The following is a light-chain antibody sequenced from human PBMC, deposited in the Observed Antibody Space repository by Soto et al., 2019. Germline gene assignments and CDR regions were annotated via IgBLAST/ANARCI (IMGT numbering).Light chain of an antibody. J-gene: IGKJ3*01. CDR3: QQCGSPPFT. Sequence: EIVMTQSPGTLSLSPGDTATLSCRASQSLGSDLVWYQVKSGRAPRVLIHSASIRATDIPDRFSGGGSGTDFSLTISRLQREDFAVYYCQQCGSPPFTFGPGTKVDIK. CDR1: QSLGSD. CDR2: SAS. V-gene: IGKV3D-15*01.